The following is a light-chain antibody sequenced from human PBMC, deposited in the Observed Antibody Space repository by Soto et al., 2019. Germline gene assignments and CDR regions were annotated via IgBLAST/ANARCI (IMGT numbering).Light chain of an antibody. Sequence: EILLTQSPGTLSFFPGERATLSCRASQSVGSRLAWYQQKPGQAPRLLIYGASTRATGIPARFSGSGSETEFTLTISSLQSEDFAVYHCQHYINWPWTFGQGTKVDI. V-gene: IGKV3-15*01. J-gene: IGKJ1*01. CDR1: QSVGSR. CDR3: QHYINWPWT. CDR2: GAS.